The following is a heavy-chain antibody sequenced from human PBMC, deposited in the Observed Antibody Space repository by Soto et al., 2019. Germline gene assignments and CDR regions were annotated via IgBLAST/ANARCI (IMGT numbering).Heavy chain of an antibody. Sequence: EVQLVESGGGLVQPGRSLRLSCAASGFSFDDYAMHWVRQAPGKGLEWVSGISWNSDDIGYADSVKGRFTISRDNAKNSLYLQMNGLGAEDTAFYYCVKDMDSDFDSMWASYRSDAWYFEPWGRGTLVTVSS. J-gene: IGHJ2*01. D-gene: IGHD3-16*02. CDR1: GFSFDDYA. CDR3: VKDMDSDFDSMWASYRSDAWYFEP. V-gene: IGHV3-9*01. CDR2: ISWNSDDI.